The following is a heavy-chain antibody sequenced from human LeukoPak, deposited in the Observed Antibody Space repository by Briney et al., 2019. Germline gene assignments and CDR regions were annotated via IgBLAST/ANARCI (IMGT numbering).Heavy chain of an antibody. CDR3: ARDSLGYDSSGYYFRGFDY. CDR2: ISSSGSI. Sequence: PGGSLRLSCAASGFTFSSHSMNWVRQAPGKGLEWISYISSSGSIDYADSVEGRFAISRDNAKNSLYLQMNNLRSEDTAVYYCARDSLGYDSSGYYFRGFDYWGQGTLVTVSS. J-gene: IGHJ4*02. V-gene: IGHV3-48*01. CDR1: GFTFSSHS. D-gene: IGHD3-22*01.